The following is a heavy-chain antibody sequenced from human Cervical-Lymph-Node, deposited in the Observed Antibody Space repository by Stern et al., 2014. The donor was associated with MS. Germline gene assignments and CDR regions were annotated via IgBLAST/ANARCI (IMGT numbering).Heavy chain of an antibody. V-gene: IGHV4-61*02. CDR3: ARGESSSWEAEYFQH. CDR1: GGSISSGSYY. Sequence: QLQLQESGPGLVKPSQTLSLTCTVSGGSISSGSYYWSWIRQPAGKGLEWIGRIDTSGSTKYNPSLKSRVTISVDTSKKQFSLKLSSVTAADTAVYYCARGESSSWEAEYFQHWGQGTLVTVSS. D-gene: IGHD6-13*01. J-gene: IGHJ1*01. CDR2: IDTSGST.